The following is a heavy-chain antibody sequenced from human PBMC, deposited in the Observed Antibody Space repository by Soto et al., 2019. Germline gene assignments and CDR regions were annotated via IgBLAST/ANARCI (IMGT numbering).Heavy chain of an antibody. CDR2: IYYSGST. V-gene: IGHV4-30-4*01. D-gene: IGHD2-8*01. J-gene: IGHJ4*02. CDR1: GGSISSGDYY. CDR3: ARVMAVPGRGSDDY. Sequence: QVQLQESGPGLVKPSQTLSLTCTVSGGSISSGDYYRSWIRQPPGKGLEWIGYIYYSGSTYYNPSLKRRVTISVDTSKNQFSLKLSSVTAADTAVYYCARVMAVPGRGSDDYWGQGTLVTVSS.